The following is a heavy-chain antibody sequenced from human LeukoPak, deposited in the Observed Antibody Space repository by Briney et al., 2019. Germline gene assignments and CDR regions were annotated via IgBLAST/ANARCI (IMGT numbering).Heavy chain of an antibody. CDR2: ISYDVSNK. CDR1: GFTFSSYA. CDR3: AREWEQYQLLALGWFDP. V-gene: IGHV3-30*04. J-gene: IGHJ5*02. D-gene: IGHD2-2*01. Sequence: GGSLRLSPAASGFTFSSYAMHRVRQAPGKGLARVAVISYDVSNKYYADSVKGRFPITRDNSKNTLYLQMNSLRAEDTAVYYCAREWEQYQLLALGWFDPWGQGTLVTVSS.